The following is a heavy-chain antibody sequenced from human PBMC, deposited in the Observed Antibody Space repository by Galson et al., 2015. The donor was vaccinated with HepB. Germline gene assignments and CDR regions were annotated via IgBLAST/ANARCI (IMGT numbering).Heavy chain of an antibody. CDR1: GFTFSSHT. CDR3: ASDINYYDMSGFPY. CDR2: ISSSSSYR. V-gene: IGHV3-21*01. J-gene: IGHJ4*02. Sequence: SLRLSCAASGFTFSSHTMNWVRQAPGKGLGWVSSISSSSSYRYYADSVKGRFTISRDNAKNSLFLLMNSLRAEDTAVYYCASDINYYDMSGFPYWGQGTLVTVSS. D-gene: IGHD3-22*01.